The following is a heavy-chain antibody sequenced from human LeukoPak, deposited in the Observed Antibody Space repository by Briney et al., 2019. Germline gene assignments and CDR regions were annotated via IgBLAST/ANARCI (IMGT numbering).Heavy chain of an antibody. Sequence: AGGSVRLSCAASGFTFSSYAMSWVRQAPGKGREWVAAISGSGGSTYYADSGKGRFTISRDNSKNTLYLQMNSLRAEATAVYYCAKELSSGWYTGDFDYWGQGTLLTVSS. CDR2: ISGSGGST. J-gene: IGHJ4*02. D-gene: IGHD6-19*01. V-gene: IGHV3-23*01. CDR3: AKELSSGWYTGDFDY. CDR1: GFTFSSYA.